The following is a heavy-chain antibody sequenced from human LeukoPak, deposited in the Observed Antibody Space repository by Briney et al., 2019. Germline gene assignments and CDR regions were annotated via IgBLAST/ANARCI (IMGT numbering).Heavy chain of an antibody. CDR3: ARENRDFYYNIDV. D-gene: IGHD1/OR15-1a*01. CDR1: GGSISGYY. V-gene: IGHV4-59*01. CDR2: IYYSGTT. Sequence: PSETLSLTCTVSGGSISGYYWNWIRQPPGKGLEWIGYIYYSGTTKYNPSLKSRVSMSVDTPKNQFSLKVTSVTTADTAVYYCARENRDFYYNIDVWGKGTTVTVTS. J-gene: IGHJ6*03.